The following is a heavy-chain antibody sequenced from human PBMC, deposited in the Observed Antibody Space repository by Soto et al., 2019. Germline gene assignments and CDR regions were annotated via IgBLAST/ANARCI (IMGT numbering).Heavy chain of an antibody. D-gene: IGHD5-18*01. V-gene: IGHV4-31*03. CDR2: IYYSGST. Sequence: QVQLQESGPGLVKPSQTLSLTCTVSGGSISSGGYYWSWIRQHPGKGLEWIGYIYYSGSTYYNPSLKSRFTLSVDTSKNQFSLKLSSVTAADTAVYYCARAVEYSYGGMWSFDYWGQGTLVTVSS. J-gene: IGHJ4*02. CDR3: ARAVEYSYGGMWSFDY. CDR1: GGSISSGGYY.